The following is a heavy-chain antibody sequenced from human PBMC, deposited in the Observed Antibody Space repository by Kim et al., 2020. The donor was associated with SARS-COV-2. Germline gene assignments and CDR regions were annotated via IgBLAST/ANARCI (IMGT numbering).Heavy chain of an antibody. Sequence: GGSLRLSCAASGFTFSSYSMNWVRQAPGKGLEWVSYISSSSSTIYYADSVKGRFTISRDNAKNSLYLQMNSLRDEDTAVYYCARDRVDFLSGLAYYYGMDVWGQGTTVTVSS. CDR2: ISSSSSTI. D-gene: IGHD3-9*01. V-gene: IGHV3-48*02. J-gene: IGHJ6*02. CDR3: ARDRVDFLSGLAYYYGMDV. CDR1: GFTFSSYS.